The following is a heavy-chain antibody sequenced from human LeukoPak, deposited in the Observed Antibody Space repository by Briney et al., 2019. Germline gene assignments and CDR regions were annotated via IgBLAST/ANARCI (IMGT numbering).Heavy chain of an antibody. V-gene: IGHV3-11*01. CDR1: RFTFSDYY. Sequence: PGGSLRLSCAASRFTFSDYYMSWIRQAPGKGLEWVSYISSSGSTIYYADSVKGRFTISRDNAKNSLYLQMNSLRAEDTAVYYCARAGEYCSSTSCQHYYYYYYMDVWGKGTTVTVSS. CDR3: ARAGEYCSSTSCQHYYYYYYMDV. D-gene: IGHD2-2*01. CDR2: ISSSGSTI. J-gene: IGHJ6*03.